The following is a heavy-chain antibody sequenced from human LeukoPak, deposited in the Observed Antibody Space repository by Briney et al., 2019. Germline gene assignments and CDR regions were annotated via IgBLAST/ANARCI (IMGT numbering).Heavy chain of an antibody. J-gene: IGHJ4*02. D-gene: IGHD5-18*01. CDR1: GASISSGDYY. CDR3: ARGPPRYISY. V-gene: IGHV4-61*02. Sequence: SETLSLTCTVSGASISSGDYYWNWIRQPAGKGLEWIGRIYTSGSTNYNPSLKSRVTISIDTSKTQFSLSLSSVTAADTAIYYCARGPPRYISYWGQGTLVTVSS. CDR2: IYTSGST.